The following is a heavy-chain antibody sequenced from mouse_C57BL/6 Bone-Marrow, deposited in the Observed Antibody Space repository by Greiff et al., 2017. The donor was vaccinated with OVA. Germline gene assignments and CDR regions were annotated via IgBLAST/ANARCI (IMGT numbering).Heavy chain of an antibody. D-gene: IGHD2-3*01. CDR2: IHPNSGST. J-gene: IGHJ3*01. CDR3: AGPYDPPWFAY. V-gene: IGHV1-64*01. CDR1: GYTFTSYW. Sequence: QVQLQQPGAELVKPGASVKLSCKASGYTFTSYWMHWVKQRPGQGLEWIGMIHPNSGSTNYNEKFKSKATLTVDKSSSTAYMHLSSLTSEDSAVYYCAGPYDPPWFAYWGQGTLVTVSA.